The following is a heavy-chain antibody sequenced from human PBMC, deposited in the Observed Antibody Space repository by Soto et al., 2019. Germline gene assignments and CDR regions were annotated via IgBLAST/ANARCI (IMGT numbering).Heavy chain of an antibody. CDR2: ISGSGGST. Sequence: GGSLRLSCSASGCTFSSYAMSWVRQAPGKGLEWVSAISGSGGSTYYADSVKGRFTISRDNSKNTLYLQMNSLRAEDTAVYYCAKCRYGYYYGMDVWGQGTTVTVSS. CDR3: AKCRYGYYYGMDV. J-gene: IGHJ6*02. CDR1: GCTFSSYA. V-gene: IGHV3-23*01. D-gene: IGHD3-9*01.